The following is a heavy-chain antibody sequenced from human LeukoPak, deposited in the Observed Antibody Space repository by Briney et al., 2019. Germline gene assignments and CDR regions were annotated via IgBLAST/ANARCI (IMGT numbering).Heavy chain of an antibody. Sequence: GGSLRLSCAASGFTFSSYTMNWVRQAPGKGLEWVSSISTSSNYMYYADSVKGRFTVSRDNAKNSLYLQIDSLSAEDTALYYCARGADNYYYYRYMDVWGKGTTVTVFS. CDR2: ISTSSNYM. D-gene: IGHD1-1*01. CDR3: ARGADNYYYYRYMDV. J-gene: IGHJ6*03. V-gene: IGHV3-21*01. CDR1: GFTFSSYT.